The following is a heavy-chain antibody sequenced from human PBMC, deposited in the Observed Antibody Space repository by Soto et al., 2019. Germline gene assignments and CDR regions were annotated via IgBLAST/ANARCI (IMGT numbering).Heavy chain of an antibody. Sequence: QVQLVESGGDSVKPGGSLRLSCAASGYTFSDYYMSWIRQAPGKGLEWISYIDTSGTKIYYADSVKGRFTITRDNAENSLYLEMNSLRDEDTAVYYCASHYDMWSGYLSPVDYWGQGTLVTVSS. CDR3: ASHYDMWSGYLSPVDY. CDR2: IDTSGTKI. V-gene: IGHV3-11*01. CDR1: GYTFSDYY. J-gene: IGHJ4*02. D-gene: IGHD3-3*01.